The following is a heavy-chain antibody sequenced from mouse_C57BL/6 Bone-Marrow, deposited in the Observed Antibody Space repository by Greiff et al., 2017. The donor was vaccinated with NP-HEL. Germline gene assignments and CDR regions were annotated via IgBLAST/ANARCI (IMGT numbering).Heavy chain of an antibody. J-gene: IGHJ3*01. Sequence: QVHVKQSGAELVKPGASVKLSCKASGYTFTEYTIHWVKQRSGQGLEWIGWFYPGSGSIKYNEKFKDKATLTADKSSSTVYMELSRLTSEDSAVYFCARHEGGTWNFAYWGQGTLVTVSA. CDR2: FYPGSGSI. CDR3: ARHEGGTWNFAY. D-gene: IGHD3-3*01. V-gene: IGHV1-62-2*01. CDR1: GYTFTEYT.